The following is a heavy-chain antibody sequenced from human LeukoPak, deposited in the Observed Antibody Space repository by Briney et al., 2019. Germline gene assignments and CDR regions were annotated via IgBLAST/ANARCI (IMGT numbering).Heavy chain of an antibody. CDR3: ARDSGYCNNINCHHFDY. J-gene: IGHJ4*02. D-gene: IGHD2-2*01. CDR2: ISDRGTPI. V-gene: IGHV3-48*03. CDR1: GFTFSTYE. Sequence: GGSLRLSCAASGFTFSTYEMNWVRQAPGKGLEWVSYISDRGTPIYYADSVKGRFAISRDNAKNPLYLQMNSLRGEDTAAYYCARDSGYCNNINCHHFDYWGQGTLVTVSS.